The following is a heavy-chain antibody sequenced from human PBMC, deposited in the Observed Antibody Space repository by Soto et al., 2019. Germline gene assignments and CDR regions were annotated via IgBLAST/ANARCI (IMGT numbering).Heavy chain of an antibody. V-gene: IGHV1-69*02. J-gene: IGHJ6*03. Sequence: QVQLVQSGAEVKKPGSSVKVSCKASGSTFSNYTISWVRQAPGQGLEWMGRTIPILGVANYAQKFQGRVTITVDNSTSTVDMEMSSLRSKDTAVYYCARVAEMGTVTKDFYYYMVVWGEGTTVTVSS. CDR3: ARVAEMGTVTKDFYYYMVV. D-gene: IGHD4-17*01. CDR1: GSTFSNYT. CDR2: TIPILGVA.